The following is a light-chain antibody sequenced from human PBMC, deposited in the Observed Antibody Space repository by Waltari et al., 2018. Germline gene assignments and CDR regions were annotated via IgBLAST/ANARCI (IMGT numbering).Light chain of an antibody. CDR1: QSVSRSR. J-gene: IGKJ2*01. CDR2: GAS. CDR3: QQYGSSVMYT. Sequence: EVVLTQSPATLSLSPGERATLSCRASQSVSRSRVAWYLQKPGQAPRLLIFGASGRATGIPDRFSGSVSWTDFSLTISRVEPEDFAVYYCQQYGSSVMYTFGQGTKLEIK. V-gene: IGKV3-20*01.